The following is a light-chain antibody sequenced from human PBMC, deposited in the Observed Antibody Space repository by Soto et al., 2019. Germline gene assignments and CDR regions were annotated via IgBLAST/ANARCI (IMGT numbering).Light chain of an antibody. CDR3: SSYAGSNNYV. J-gene: IGLJ1*01. CDR1: SSDVGGYKY. V-gene: IGLV2-8*01. Sequence: QSALTQPPSASVSPGQSVTISCTGTSSDVGGYKYVSWYQQHPGKAPKLMIYEVSKRPSGVPDRFSGSKSGNTASLTVSGLQAEDEADYYCSSYAGSNNYVFGTGTEVTVL. CDR2: EVS.